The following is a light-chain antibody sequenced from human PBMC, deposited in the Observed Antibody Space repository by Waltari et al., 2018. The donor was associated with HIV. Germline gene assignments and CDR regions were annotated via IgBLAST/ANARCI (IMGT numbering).Light chain of an antibody. Sequence: DIQITHSPPPPSASVRDSVTLSSRSSQGISNSLAWYQQKPGKAPNLLLSGASRLESGVPSRFSGSGSGTDYTLTISSLQPEDFAAYYCQQYYSTPQTFGQGTKVEIK. CDR1: QGISNS. CDR3: QQYYSTPQT. J-gene: IGKJ1*01. CDR2: GAS. V-gene: IGKV1-NL1*01.